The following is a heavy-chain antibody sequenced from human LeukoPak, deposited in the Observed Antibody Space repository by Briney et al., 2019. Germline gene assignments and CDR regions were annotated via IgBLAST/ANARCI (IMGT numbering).Heavy chain of an antibody. D-gene: IGHD3-22*01. V-gene: IGHV1-2*02. Sequence: ASVKVSCKASGYTFTGYYMHWVRQAPGQGLEWMGWINPNSGGTNYAQKFQGRVTMTRDTSISTAYMELSRLGSDDTAVYYCARDRTHYYDSSGYYGYWGQGTLVTVSS. J-gene: IGHJ4*02. CDR1: GYTFTGYY. CDR3: ARDRTHYYDSSGYYGY. CDR2: INPNSGGT.